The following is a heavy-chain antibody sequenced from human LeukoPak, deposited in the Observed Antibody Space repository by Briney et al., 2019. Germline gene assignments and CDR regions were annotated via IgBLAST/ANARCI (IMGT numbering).Heavy chain of an antibody. V-gene: IGHV4-34*01. Sequence: SETVSLTCAVYGGSSSGYYWSWIRQPPGKGLEWIGEINHSGSTNYNPSLKSRVTISVDTSKNQFSLKLSSVTAADTAVYYCARVPRIIRLDYWVQGTLVTVSS. CDR1: GGSSSGYY. CDR2: INHSGST. J-gene: IGHJ4*02. CDR3: ARVPRIIRLDY.